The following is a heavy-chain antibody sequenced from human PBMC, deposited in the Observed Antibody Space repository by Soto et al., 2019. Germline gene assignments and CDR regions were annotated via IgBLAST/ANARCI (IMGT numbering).Heavy chain of an antibody. Sequence: SETLSLTCAVYGGSFSGYYWSWIRQPPGKGLEWIGEINHSGSTNYNPSLKSRVTISVDTSKNQFSLKLSSVTAADTAVYYCARGSPITIFGVVLKRYGMDVWGQGATVTVSS. CDR1: GGSFSGYY. CDR3: ARGSPITIFGVVLKRYGMDV. D-gene: IGHD3-3*01. CDR2: INHSGST. V-gene: IGHV4-34*01. J-gene: IGHJ6*02.